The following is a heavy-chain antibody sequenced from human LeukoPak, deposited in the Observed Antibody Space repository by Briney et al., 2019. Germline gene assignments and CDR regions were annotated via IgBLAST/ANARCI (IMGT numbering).Heavy chain of an antibody. Sequence: ASVKVSCKAFGYTFTSYGITWVRQAPGQGLEWMGWISAYNGNTNYAQKLQGRVTMTTDTSTSTAYMELRGLRSDDTAVYYCARAMVRGVIPQYWFDPWGQGTLVTVSS. CDR2: ISAYNGNT. J-gene: IGHJ5*02. D-gene: IGHD3-10*01. CDR1: GYTFTSYG. V-gene: IGHV1-18*01. CDR3: ARAMVRGVIPQYWFDP.